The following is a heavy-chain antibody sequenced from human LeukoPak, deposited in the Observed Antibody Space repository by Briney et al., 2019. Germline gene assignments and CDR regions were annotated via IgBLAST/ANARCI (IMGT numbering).Heavy chain of an antibody. CDR3: ARARSSYGYGDAFDI. Sequence: GGSLRLSCAASGFTFSSHPMSWVRLAPGKGLEWVSSIRGSGDSTYYADSVKGRFTISRDNSKNTLYLQMNSLRAEDTAVYYCARARSSYGYGDAFDIWGQGTMVTVSS. D-gene: IGHD5-18*01. CDR1: GFTFSSHP. CDR2: IRGSGDST. V-gene: IGHV3-23*01. J-gene: IGHJ3*02.